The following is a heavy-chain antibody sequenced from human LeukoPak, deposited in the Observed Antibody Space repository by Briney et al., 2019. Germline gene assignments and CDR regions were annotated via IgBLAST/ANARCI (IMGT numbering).Heavy chain of an antibody. CDR2: IYYSGST. CDR3: ARSSMVRGRGYYYMDV. V-gene: IGHV4-59*01. D-gene: IGHD3-10*01. Sequence: KTSETLSLTCNVPGGSISSYYWSWIRQLPGEGLEWIGYIYYSGSTNYNPSLKSRVTISVDTSKNQFSLKLSSVTAADTAVYYCARSSMVRGRGYYYMDVWGKGTTVTISS. J-gene: IGHJ6*03. CDR1: GGSISSYY.